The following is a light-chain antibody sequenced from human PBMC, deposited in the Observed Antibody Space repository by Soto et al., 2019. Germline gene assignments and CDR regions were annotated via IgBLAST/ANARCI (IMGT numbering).Light chain of an antibody. CDR1: QDISSY. CDR3: QQLNNYPST. Sequence: DIQMTQSPSTLSGSVGDRVTITCRASQDISSYLGLYQRKPGKAPKLLIYAASTLQSGVPSRFSGSGSGTDFTLTINSLQPEDFATYFCQQLNNYPSTFGGGTKVDIK. V-gene: IGKV1-9*01. J-gene: IGKJ4*01. CDR2: AAS.